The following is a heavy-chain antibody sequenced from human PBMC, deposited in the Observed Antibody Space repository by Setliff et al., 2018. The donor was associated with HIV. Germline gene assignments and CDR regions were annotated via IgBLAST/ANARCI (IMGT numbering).Heavy chain of an antibody. CDR3: ARDRSFSGIAVAPTGLGY. V-gene: IGHV4-39*07. J-gene: IGHJ4*02. CDR1: GGSISSSSYY. D-gene: IGHD6-19*01. Sequence: SETLSLTCTVSGGSISSSSYYWGWIRQAPGKGLEWIGGIYSRGSTYYNPSLKSRVTISVDTSKNQFSLKQSSVTAADTAVYYCARDRSFSGIAVAPTGLGYWGQGTLVTVSS. CDR2: IYSRGST.